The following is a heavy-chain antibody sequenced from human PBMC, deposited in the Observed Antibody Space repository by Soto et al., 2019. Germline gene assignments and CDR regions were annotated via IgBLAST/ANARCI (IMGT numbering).Heavy chain of an antibody. CDR3: ARDAYYYYGMDV. V-gene: IGHV4-34*01. CDR2: INHSGST. CDR1: GGSFSGYY. Sequence: QVQLQQWGAGLLKPSETLSLTCAVHGGSFSGYYWSWIRQPPGKGLEWIGEINHSGSTNYNPSLKSRVTISVDTSKNQFSLKLSSVTAADTAVYYCARDAYYYYGMDVWGQGTTVTVSS. J-gene: IGHJ6*02.